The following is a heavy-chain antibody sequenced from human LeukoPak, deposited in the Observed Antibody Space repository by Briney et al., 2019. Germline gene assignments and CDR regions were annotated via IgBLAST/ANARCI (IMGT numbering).Heavy chain of an antibody. CDR2: ITGSGGST. CDR1: GFTFSTYG. J-gene: IGHJ4*02. Sequence: SGGSLRLSCAASGFTFSTYGMTWVRQAPGKGLEWVSDITGSGGSTFYADSAKGRFTISRDNAKNSLYLQMNSLRAEDTAVYYCARDRPQEGNDYWGQGTLVTVSS. V-gene: IGHV3-23*01. D-gene: IGHD4-23*01. CDR3: ARDRPQEGNDY.